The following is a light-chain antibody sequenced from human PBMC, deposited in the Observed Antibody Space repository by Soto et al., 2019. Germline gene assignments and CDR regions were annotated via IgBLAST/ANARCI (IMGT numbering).Light chain of an antibody. Sequence: QSVLTQPPSVSGAPGQRVTISCTGSSSNVGADYDVHWYQQLPGTAPKLLIFDNSNRPSGVPDRFSGSRSGTSASLAITGLQDEDEADYYCQSYDSSLRAWVFGGGTKLTVL. CDR3: QSYDSSLRAWV. CDR2: DNS. CDR1: SSNVGADYD. V-gene: IGLV1-40*01. J-gene: IGLJ3*02.